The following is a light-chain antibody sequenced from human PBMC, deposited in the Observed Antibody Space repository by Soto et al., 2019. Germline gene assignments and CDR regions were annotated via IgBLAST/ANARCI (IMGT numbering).Light chain of an antibody. CDR3: PQSYSTPLP. J-gene: IGKJ4*01. V-gene: IGKV1-5*03. CDR1: QTISSW. Sequence: SQSLAAVSGSVGDRGTITFRASQTISSWLAWYQQKPGKAPKLLIYKASTLKSGVPSRFSGSGSGTEFTLTISSLQPDDFAPYCCPQSYSTPLPFGGRTKVDNK. CDR2: KAS.